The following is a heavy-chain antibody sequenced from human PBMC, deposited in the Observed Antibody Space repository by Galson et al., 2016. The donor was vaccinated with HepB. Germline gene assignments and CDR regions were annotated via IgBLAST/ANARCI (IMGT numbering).Heavy chain of an antibody. V-gene: IGHV3-30*04. J-gene: IGHJ1*01. CDR3: AGDVGRGWGYSGY. CDR1: GITIIGYN. Sequence: SLRLSCAASGITIIGYNMNWVRQAPGKGLEWVAHIAHSGGTAYNTDSVRGRFTISRDDSKNSVYLQMNSLRVEDTAVYYCAGDVGRGWGYSGYWGQGTLLTVSS. D-gene: IGHD7-27*01. CDR2: IAHSGGTA.